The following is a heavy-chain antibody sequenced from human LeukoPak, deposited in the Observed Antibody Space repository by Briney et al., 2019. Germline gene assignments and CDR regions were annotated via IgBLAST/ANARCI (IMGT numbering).Heavy chain of an antibody. Sequence: PSETLSLTCSVSGGSISSYYWSWLRQPPGKGLEWIGYIYYSGSTNYNPSLERRITISIDTSKRQFSLKLSSVTAADTAVYYCARDNRNGDYSWGAFEIWGQGTMVSVSA. J-gene: IGHJ3*02. D-gene: IGHD4-17*01. CDR1: GGSISSYY. CDR3: ARDNRNGDYSWGAFEI. CDR2: IYYSGST. V-gene: IGHV4-59*01.